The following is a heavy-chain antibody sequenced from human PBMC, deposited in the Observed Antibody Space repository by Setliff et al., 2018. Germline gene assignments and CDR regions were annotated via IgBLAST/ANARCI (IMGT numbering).Heavy chain of an antibody. CDR3: ARDSPHWDVVVTADY. D-gene: IGHD2-21*02. CDR1: GFTFSNHY. J-gene: IGHJ4*02. V-gene: IGHV3-72*01. CDR2: TRDKANTYTT. Sequence: GGSLRLSCAASGFTFSNHYMDRVRQAPGKGLEWIGRTRDKANTYTTEYAASVKGRFTVSRDDSENSLYLQMNSLRDDDTAVYYCARDSPHWDVVVTADYWGQGTLVTVSS.